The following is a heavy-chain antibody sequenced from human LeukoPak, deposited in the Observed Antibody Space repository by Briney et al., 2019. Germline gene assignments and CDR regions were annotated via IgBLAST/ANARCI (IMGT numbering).Heavy chain of an antibody. CDR3: ARDLREDGYNIFHY. V-gene: IGHV3-7*01. CDR1: GFTFRNYL. Sequence: PGGSLRLSCVVSGFTFRNYLMSWVRQAPGKGLEWLADINADGSEKYYVDSVKGRFTISRDNAKNSLYLQMNSLRAEDTAVYYCARDLREDGYNIFHYWGQGTLVTVSP. CDR2: INADGSEK. D-gene: IGHD5-24*01. J-gene: IGHJ4*02.